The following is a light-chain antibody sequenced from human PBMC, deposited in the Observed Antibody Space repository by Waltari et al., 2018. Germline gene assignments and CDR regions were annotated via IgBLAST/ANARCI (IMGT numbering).Light chain of an antibody. CDR1: QSISSY. CDR3: QQSYSTIT. J-gene: IGKJ4*01. V-gene: IGKV1-39*01. CDR2: AAS. Sequence: DIQMTQSPSSLSASVGDRVTITCRASQSISSYLNCYQQKPGKAPKLLIYAASSLQSGVPSRFSGSGSGTDFTLTISSLQPEDFATYYCQQSYSTITFGGGTKVEIK.